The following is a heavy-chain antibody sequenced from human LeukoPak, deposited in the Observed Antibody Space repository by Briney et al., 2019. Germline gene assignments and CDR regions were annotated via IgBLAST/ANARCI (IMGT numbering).Heavy chain of an antibody. V-gene: IGHV4-34*01. Sequence: SETLSLTCAVYGGSFSGYYWSWIRQPPGKGLEGIGEINHSGSTNYNPSLKSRVTISVDTSKNQFSLKRSSVTAADTAVYYCARGDYGDHGYFDYWGQGTLVPVSS. CDR1: GGSFSGYY. J-gene: IGHJ4*02. CDR3: ARGDYGDHGYFDY. CDR2: INHSGST. D-gene: IGHD4-17*01.